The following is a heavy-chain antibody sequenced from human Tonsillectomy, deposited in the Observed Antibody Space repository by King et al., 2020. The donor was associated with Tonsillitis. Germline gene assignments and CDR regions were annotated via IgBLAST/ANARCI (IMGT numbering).Heavy chain of an antibody. CDR2: ISGSGGST. CDR1: GFTFSSCA. D-gene: IGHD6-19*01. J-gene: IGHJ4*02. V-gene: IGHV3-23*04. Sequence: VQLVESGGGLEQPGGSLRLSCTASGFTFSSCAMSWVRQAPGKGLEWVSGISGSGGSTYYADSVKGRCTISRDNSENTLYLQMNSLRAEDTAVYYCAKDQDSSGWDWFDYWGQGTLGTVSS. CDR3: AKDQDSSGWDWFDY.